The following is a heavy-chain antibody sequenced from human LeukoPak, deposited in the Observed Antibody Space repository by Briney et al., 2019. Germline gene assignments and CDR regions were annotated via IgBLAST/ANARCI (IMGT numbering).Heavy chain of an antibody. Sequence: SETLSLTCAVYGGSFSGYYWSWIRQPPGKGLEWIGEINHSGSTNYNPSLKSRVTISVDTSKNQFSLKLSSVTAADTAVYYCARVRSGSYYPNFDYWGQGTLVTVSS. CDR3: ARVRSGSYYPNFDY. J-gene: IGHJ4*02. CDR2: INHSGST. V-gene: IGHV4-34*01. D-gene: IGHD3-10*01. CDR1: GGSFSGYY.